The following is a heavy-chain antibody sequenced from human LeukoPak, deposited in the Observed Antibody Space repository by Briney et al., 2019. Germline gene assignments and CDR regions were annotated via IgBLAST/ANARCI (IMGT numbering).Heavy chain of an antibody. J-gene: IGHJ4*02. CDR1: GFTFSSYG. D-gene: IGHD2-2*01. Sequence: GGSLRLSCAASGFTFSSYGMHWVRQAPGKGLEWVAFIRYDGSNKYYADSVKGRFTISRDNSKNTLYLQTNSLRAEDTAVYYCAKDQVVPAADDYWGQGTLVTVSS. CDR3: AKDQVVPAADDY. CDR2: IRYDGSNK. V-gene: IGHV3-30*02.